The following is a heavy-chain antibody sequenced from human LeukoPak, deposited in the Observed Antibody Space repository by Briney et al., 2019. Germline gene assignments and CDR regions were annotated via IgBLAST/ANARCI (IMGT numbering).Heavy chain of an antibody. V-gene: IGHV3-30*04. CDR1: GFTLSSYA. J-gene: IGHJ4*02. CDR2: ISYDGSNK. CDR3: ARDYDILTGYSPAY. D-gene: IGHD3-9*01. Sequence: QPGRSLRLSCAASGFTLSSYAMHWVRQAPGKGLEWVAVISYDGSNKYYADSVKGRFTISRDNSKNTLYLQMNSLRAEDTAVYYCARDYDILTGYSPAYWGQGTLVTVSS.